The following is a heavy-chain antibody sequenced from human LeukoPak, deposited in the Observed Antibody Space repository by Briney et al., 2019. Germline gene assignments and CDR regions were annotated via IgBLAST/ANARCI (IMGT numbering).Heavy chain of an antibody. CDR1: GGSISSSSYY. V-gene: IGHV4-39*07. CDR2: IYYSGST. D-gene: IGHD3-16*01. CDR3: ARGGGSPYYFDY. Sequence: SETLSLTCTVSGGSISSSSYYWGWIRQPPGKGLEWIGSIYYSGSTYYNPSLKSRVTISVDTSKNQFSLKLSSVTAADTAVYYCARGGGSPYYFDYWGQGTLVTVSS. J-gene: IGHJ4*02.